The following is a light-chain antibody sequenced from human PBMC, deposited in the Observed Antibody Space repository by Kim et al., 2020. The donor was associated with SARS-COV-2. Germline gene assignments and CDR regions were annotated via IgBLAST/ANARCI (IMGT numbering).Light chain of an antibody. CDR1: NSDVGGYNF. J-gene: IGLJ1*01. CDR2: DVT. V-gene: IGLV2-14*03. Sequence: GQSITISCTGTNSDVGGYNFVSWYQQHPGKAPKLMIYDVTNRPAGVSIRFSGSKSGNTASLTISGLQTEDEADYYCSSYTSSDTYVFGTGTKVTVL. CDR3: SSYTSSDTYV.